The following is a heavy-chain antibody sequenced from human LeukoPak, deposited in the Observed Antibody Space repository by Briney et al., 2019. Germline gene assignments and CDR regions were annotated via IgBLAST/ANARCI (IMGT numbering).Heavy chain of an antibody. D-gene: IGHD6-19*01. CDR2: IGGRGGST. CDR3: AKLSSVWNSQKYYFDY. V-gene: IGHV3-23*01. CDR1: GFTFSNYG. J-gene: IGHJ4*02. Sequence: PGGSLRLSCAASGFTFSNYGMNWVRQAPGKGLEWVSGIGGRGGSTFYADSVKGRFTISRDNSKNTLYLQANSLRTEDTAVYYCAKLSSVWNSQKYYFDYWGQGTLVTVSS.